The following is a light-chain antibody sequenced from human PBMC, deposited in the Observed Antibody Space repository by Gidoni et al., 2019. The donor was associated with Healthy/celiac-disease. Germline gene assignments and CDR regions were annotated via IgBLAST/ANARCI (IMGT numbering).Light chain of an antibody. Sequence: EIVLTQSPATLSLSPGERATLSCRASQSVSSYLAWYQQKPGQATRLLIYDASNRATGIQARFSGSGSGTDFTLTISSLEPEDFAVYYCQQPRGFGQGTKVEIK. J-gene: IGKJ1*01. V-gene: IGKV3-11*01. CDR2: DAS. CDR3: QQPRG. CDR1: QSVSSY.